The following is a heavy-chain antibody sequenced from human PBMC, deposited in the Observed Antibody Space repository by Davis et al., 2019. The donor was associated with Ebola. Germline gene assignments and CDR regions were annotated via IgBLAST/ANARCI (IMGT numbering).Heavy chain of an antibody. J-gene: IGHJ5*02. D-gene: IGHD6-6*01. CDR2: INSDGSST. Sequence: GESLKISCAASGFTVRSNYMSWVRQAPGKGLVWVSRINSDGSSTSYADSVKGRFTISRDNAKNTLYLQMNSLRAEDTAVYYCARGGIAARHLVEENWFDPWGQGTLVTVSS. CDR3: ARGGIAARHLVEENWFDP. V-gene: IGHV3-74*01. CDR1: GFTVRSNY.